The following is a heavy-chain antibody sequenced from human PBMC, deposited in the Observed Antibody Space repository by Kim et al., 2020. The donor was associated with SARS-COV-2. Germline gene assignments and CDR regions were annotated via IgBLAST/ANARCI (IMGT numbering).Heavy chain of an antibody. J-gene: IGHJ6*02. CDR1: GGSISSYY. D-gene: IGHD3-22*01. CDR3: ARDRGRDSSGYYFGDYYYYGMDV. Sequence: SETLSLTCTVSGGSISSYYWSWIRQPPGKGLEWIGYIYYSGSTNYNPSLKSRVTISVDTSKNQFSLKLSSVTAADTAVYYCARDRGRDSSGYYFGDYYYYGMDVWGQGTTVTVSS. V-gene: IGHV4-59*13. CDR2: IYYSGST.